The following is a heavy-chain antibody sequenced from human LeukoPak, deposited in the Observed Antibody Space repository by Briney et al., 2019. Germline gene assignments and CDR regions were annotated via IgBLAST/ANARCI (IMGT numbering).Heavy chain of an antibody. CDR2: IYYSGST. CDR3: ARSPSLYFDY. V-gene: IGHV4-61*01. CDR1: GGSVSSGSYY. J-gene: IGHJ4*02. Sequence: SETLSLTCTVSGGSVSSGSYYWSWIRQPPGKGLEWIGYIYYSGSTYYNPSLKSRVTISVDTSKNQFSLKLSSVTAADTAVYYCARSPSLYFDYWGQGTLVTVSS.